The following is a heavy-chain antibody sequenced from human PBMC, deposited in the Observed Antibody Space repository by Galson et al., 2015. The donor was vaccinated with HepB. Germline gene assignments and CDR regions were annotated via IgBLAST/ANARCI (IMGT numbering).Heavy chain of an antibody. CDR3: ARDIQPSCSGGSCYYYGMDV. Sequence: SLRLSCAATSSTFSSSSMNWVRQAPGNRLEWVSSISSSSSYIYYADSVKGRFTISRDNAKNSLYLQLNSLRAEDTDVYYCARDIQPSCSGGSCYYYGMDVWGQGTTVTVSS. CDR1: SSTFSSSS. D-gene: IGHD2-15*01. CDR2: ISSSSSYI. J-gene: IGHJ6*02. V-gene: IGHV3-21*01.